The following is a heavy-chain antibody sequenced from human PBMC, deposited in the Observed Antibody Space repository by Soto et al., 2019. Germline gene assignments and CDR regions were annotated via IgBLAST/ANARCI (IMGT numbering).Heavy chain of an antibody. CDR2: IYHTGNT. CDR1: GGSISNSRYY. D-gene: IGHD3-22*01. CDR3: ARDYYDSSDYTTNWFDP. V-gene: IGHV4-39*01. J-gene: IGHJ5*02. Sequence: ETLSLTCTVSGGSISNSRYYWAWIRQPPGKGLEWIGSIYHTGNTYYNPSLRSRVTISVDTSKNQFSLKLTSVTAADTAVYYCARDYYDSSDYTTNWFDPWAREPWSPSPQ.